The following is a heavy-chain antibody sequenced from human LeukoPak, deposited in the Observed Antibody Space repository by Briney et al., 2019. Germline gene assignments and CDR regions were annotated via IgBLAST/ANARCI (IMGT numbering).Heavy chain of an antibody. D-gene: IGHD4-23*01. V-gene: IGHV3-21*01. J-gene: IGHJ4*02. CDR2: ISSSSSYI. Sequence: PGGSLRLSCAASGFTFSSYSMNWVRQAPGKGLEWVSSISSSSSYIYYADSVKGRFTISRDNAKNSLYLQMNSPRAEDTAVYYCAKDYGGNSDYFDYWGQGTLVTVSS. CDR1: GFTFSSYS. CDR3: AKDYGGNSDYFDY.